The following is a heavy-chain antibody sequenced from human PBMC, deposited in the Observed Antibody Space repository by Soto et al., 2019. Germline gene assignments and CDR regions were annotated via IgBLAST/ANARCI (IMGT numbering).Heavy chain of an antibody. J-gene: IGHJ4*02. CDR3: TASDHGDYCRF. V-gene: IGHV1-46*01. CDR1: SGYTFTSQY. D-gene: IGHD4-17*01. Sequence: ASVKVSCKASSGYTFTSQYVDWVRQAPGQGLEWMGIVNPSGDTATYSQKFQGRVTMTRDTSASTVYMELSSLKSEDTAVYYCTASDHGDYCRFWGQGTLVTVS. CDR2: VNPSGDTA.